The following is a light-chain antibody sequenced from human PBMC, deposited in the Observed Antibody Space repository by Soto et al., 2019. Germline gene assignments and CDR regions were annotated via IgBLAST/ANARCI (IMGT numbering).Light chain of an antibody. CDR1: SSDVGAYNY. CDR2: EVT. V-gene: IGLV2-8*01. J-gene: IGLJ3*02. CDR3: SSFASSNTWV. Sequence: QSALTQPPSASGSPGQSVTISCTGTSSDVGAYNYVSWYQQHAGKAPKLGIYEVTKRPSGVPDRFSGSTSANTASLTVSGLQAEDEADYYCSSFASSNTWVFGGGTKLTVL.